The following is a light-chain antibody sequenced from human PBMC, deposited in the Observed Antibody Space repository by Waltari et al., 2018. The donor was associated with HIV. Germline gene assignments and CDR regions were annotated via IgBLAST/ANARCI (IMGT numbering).Light chain of an antibody. J-gene: IGKJ2*01. Sequence: DIQMTQSPSTLSASVGDRVNITCRASQSISSWLAWYQQKPGKAPKLLIYKASSLESGVPSRFSGSGSGTEFTLTISSLQPDDFATYYCQQYNSYPYTFGQGTQLEIK. CDR1: QSISSW. V-gene: IGKV1-5*03. CDR2: KAS. CDR3: QQYNSYPYT.